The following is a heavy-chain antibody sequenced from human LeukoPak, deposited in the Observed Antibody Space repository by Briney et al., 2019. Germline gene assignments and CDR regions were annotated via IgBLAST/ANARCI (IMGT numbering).Heavy chain of an antibody. CDR3: ARGTYYYETSVSANDY. V-gene: IGHV1-18*01. CDR2: ISAYNGDT. CDR1: GYTFTSYG. Sequence: ASVNVSCKASGYTFTSYGITWVRQAPGQGLEWMGWISAYNGDTNYAQKLQGRVTMTTDTSTSTAYMELRSLRSDDSAVYYCARGTYYYETSVSANDYWGQGTLVTV. D-gene: IGHD3-22*01. J-gene: IGHJ4*02.